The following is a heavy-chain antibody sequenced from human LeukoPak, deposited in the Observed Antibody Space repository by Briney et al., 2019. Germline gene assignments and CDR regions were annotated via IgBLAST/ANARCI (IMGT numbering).Heavy chain of an antibody. CDR3: TKRGHADF. CDR1: GFSFGDIP. V-gene: IGHV3-49*03. CDR2: LKDKGRGGTM. Sequence: GSLRLSCTTSGFSFGDIPMSWFRQAPGKGLEWVGFLKDKGRGGTMEYAASVSGRFTISRGDSKSIAYLQMNSLKTEDTAVYYCTKRGHADFWGPGTLVTVSS. J-gene: IGHJ4*02.